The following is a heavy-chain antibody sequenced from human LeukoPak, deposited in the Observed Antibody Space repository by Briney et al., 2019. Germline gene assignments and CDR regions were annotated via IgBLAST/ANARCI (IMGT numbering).Heavy chain of an antibody. Sequence: SETLSLTCAVYGGSFSGYYWSWIRQPQGKGLEWIGEINHSGSTIYNPSLKSRVTISVDTSKNQFSLKLRSVAAADTAVYYCARQLTYYYGSGSLPPRASRYYYYYYMDVWGKGTTVTVSS. CDR1: GGSFSGYY. CDR2: INHSGST. V-gene: IGHV4-34*01. CDR3: ARQLTYYYGSGSLPPRASRYYYYYYMDV. J-gene: IGHJ6*03. D-gene: IGHD3-10*01.